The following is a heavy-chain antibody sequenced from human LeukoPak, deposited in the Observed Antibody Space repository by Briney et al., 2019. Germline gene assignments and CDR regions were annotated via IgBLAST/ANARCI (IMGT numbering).Heavy chain of an antibody. Sequence: GGTLRLSCAASGFTFSSYGMSWVRQAPGKGLEWVSAISGSGGSTYYADSVKGRFTISRDNAKNSLYLQMNSLRAEDTAVYYCARDLGYSSRRDWFDPWGQGTLVTVSS. D-gene: IGHD6-13*01. V-gene: IGHV3-23*01. J-gene: IGHJ5*02. CDR3: ARDLGYSSRRDWFDP. CDR2: ISGSGGST. CDR1: GFTFSSYG.